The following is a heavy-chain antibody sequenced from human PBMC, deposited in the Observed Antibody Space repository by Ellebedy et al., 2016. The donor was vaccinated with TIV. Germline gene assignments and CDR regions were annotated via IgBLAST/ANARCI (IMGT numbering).Heavy chain of an antibody. Sequence: ASVKVSCKASGGTFSSYAISWVRQAPGQGLEWMGGIIPIFGTANYAQKFQGRVTITADESTSKAYMELSSLRSEDTAVYYCARDALDSGYDSHYYYGMDVWGQGTTVTVSS. CDR2: IIPIFGTA. J-gene: IGHJ6*02. D-gene: IGHD5-12*01. V-gene: IGHV1-69*13. CDR1: GGTFSSYA. CDR3: ARDALDSGYDSHYYYGMDV.